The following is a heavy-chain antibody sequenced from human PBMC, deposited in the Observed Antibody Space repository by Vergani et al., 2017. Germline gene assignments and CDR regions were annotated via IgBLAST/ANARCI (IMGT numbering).Heavy chain of an antibody. V-gene: IGHV1-69*01. D-gene: IGHD3-3*01. CDR1: GGTFSSYA. J-gene: IGHJ6*02. CDR2: IIPIFGTA. Sequence: QVQLVQSGAEVKKPGSSAKVSCKASGGTFSSYAISWVRQAPGQGLEWMGGIIPIFGTANYAQKFQGRVTITADESTSTAYMELSSLRSEDTAVYYCASRDITIFGVVIIRGYYYYGMDVWGQGTTVTVSS. CDR3: ASRDITIFGVVIIRGYYYYGMDV.